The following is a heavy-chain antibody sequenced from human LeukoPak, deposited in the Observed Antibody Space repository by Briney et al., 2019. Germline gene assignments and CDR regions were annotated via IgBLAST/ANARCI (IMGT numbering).Heavy chain of an antibody. V-gene: IGHV1-46*01. Sequence: ASVKVSCKAFGYTFTGYWMHWVRQAPGQGPEWMGVISPSGGSTIYAQKFKGRVTLTRDMSTSTAYMELRSLRSDDTALYYCARDRYGVRSGSCDYWGQGTLVTVSS. J-gene: IGHJ4*02. CDR1: GYTFTGYW. CDR2: ISPSGGST. CDR3: ARDRYGVRSGSCDY. D-gene: IGHD1-26*01.